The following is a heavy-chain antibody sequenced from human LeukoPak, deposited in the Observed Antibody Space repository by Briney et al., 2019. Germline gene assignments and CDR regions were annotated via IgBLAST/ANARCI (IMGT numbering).Heavy chain of an antibody. V-gene: IGHV3-30*04. Sequence: GGSLRLSCAASGFTFSSYAMHWVRQAPGKGLEWVAVISYDGSNKYYADSVKGRFTISRDNSKNTLYLQMNSLRAEDTAVYYCATEVGIRGVIMYYYMDVWGKGTTVTISS. CDR2: ISYDGSNK. CDR3: ATEVGIRGVIMYYYMDV. D-gene: IGHD3-10*01. CDR1: GFTFSSYA. J-gene: IGHJ6*03.